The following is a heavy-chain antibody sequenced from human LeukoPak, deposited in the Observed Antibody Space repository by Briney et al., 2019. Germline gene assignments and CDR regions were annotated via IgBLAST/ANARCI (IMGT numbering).Heavy chain of an antibody. CDR2: IYYSGST. Sequence: SETPSLTCTVSGGSISSSSYYWGWIRQPPGKGLEWIGYIYYSGSTYYNPSLKSRVTISVDTSKNQFSLKLSSVTAADTAVYYCARVHPRYYYYYMDVWGKGTTVTVSS. CDR3: ARVHPRYYYYYMDV. J-gene: IGHJ6*03. CDR1: GGSISSSSYY. V-gene: IGHV4-30-4*08.